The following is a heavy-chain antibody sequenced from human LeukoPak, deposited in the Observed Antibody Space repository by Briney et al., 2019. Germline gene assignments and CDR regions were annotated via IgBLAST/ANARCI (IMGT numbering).Heavy chain of an antibody. CDR2: ISSSSSTI. V-gene: IGHV3-48*04. Sequence: PGGSLRLSCAASGFTFSSYSMNWVRQAPGKGLEWVSYISSSSSTIYYADSVKGRFTISRDNAKNSLYLQMNSLRAEDTAVYYCAREGGGGYYQPLDYWGQGTLVTVSS. D-gene: IGHD3-22*01. J-gene: IGHJ4*02. CDR1: GFTFSSYS. CDR3: AREGGGGYYQPLDY.